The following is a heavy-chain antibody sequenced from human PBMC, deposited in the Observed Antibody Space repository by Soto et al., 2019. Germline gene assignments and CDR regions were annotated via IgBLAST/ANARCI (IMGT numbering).Heavy chain of an antibody. CDR3: ARTVGYGSGIGAFDI. V-gene: IGHV3-64*01. Sequence: EVQLVESGGGLVQPGGSLRLSCAASGFTFSRNAMHWVRQAPGKGLEYVSAISSNGGSTYYANSVKGRFTISRDNSKNTLYLQMGSLRAEDMAVYYCARTVGYGSGIGAFDIWGHGTMVTVSS. D-gene: IGHD3-10*01. CDR2: ISSNGGST. CDR1: GFTFSRNA. J-gene: IGHJ3*02.